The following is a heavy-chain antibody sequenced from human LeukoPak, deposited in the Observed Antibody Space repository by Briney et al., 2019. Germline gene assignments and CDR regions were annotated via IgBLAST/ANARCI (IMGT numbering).Heavy chain of an antibody. CDR1: GGSFSGYY. J-gene: IGHJ4*02. CDR2: INHSGST. V-gene: IGHV4-34*01. D-gene: IGHD2-2*01. CDR3: ARGRRGIVVVPAATRFDY. Sequence: SETLSLTCAVYGGSFSGYYWSWIRQPPGKGLEWIGEINHSGSTNYNPSLKSRVTISVDTSKNQFSLKLSSVTAADTAVYYCARGRRGIVVVPAATRFDYWGQGTLVTVSS.